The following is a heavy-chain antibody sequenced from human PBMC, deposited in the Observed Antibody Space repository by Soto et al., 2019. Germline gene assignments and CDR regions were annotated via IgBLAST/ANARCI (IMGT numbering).Heavy chain of an antibody. J-gene: IGHJ4*02. V-gene: IGHV3-11*01. D-gene: IGHD3-10*01. CDR1: GFTFSDYY. CDR3: ARARVRGVPNFGT. Sequence: QVQLVESGGGLVKPGGSLRLSCAASGFTFSDYYMTWIRQAPGKGLEGVSYISSSGSTIYYAVSVKGRVTITRDNDKDSLQLQRSSLRAEDRAVYYCARARVRGVPNFGTWGQGNLVTVSS. CDR2: ISSSGSTI.